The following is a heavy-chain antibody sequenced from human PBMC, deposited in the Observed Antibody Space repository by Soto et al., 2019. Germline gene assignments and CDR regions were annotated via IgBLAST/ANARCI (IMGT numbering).Heavy chain of an antibody. V-gene: IGHV4-4*07. CDR1: GGSINNHY. J-gene: IGHJ3*02. CDR2: VTTGTT. D-gene: IGHD3-10*01. Sequence: SETLSLTCTVSGGSINNHYWSWIRWPAGKGPEWIGLVTTGTTDYNPSLRSRVTMSVGTSNNQVSLKVHSVTATDTGVYYCARGLGSYGFDIWGQGASVTVSS. CDR3: ARGLGSYGFDI.